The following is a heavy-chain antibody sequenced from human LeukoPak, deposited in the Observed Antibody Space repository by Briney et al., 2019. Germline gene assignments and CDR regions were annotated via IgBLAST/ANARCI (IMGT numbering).Heavy chain of an antibody. J-gene: IGHJ4*02. Sequence: SVKVSCKASVGTFNSYAISWVRQAPGQGLEWMGRIIPIFGTANYAQKFQGRVTITTDESTSTAYMELSSLRSEDTAVYYCARDDCLSSSWCKGPDYCGQGTLVTVSS. CDR2: IIPIFGTA. CDR1: VGTFNSYA. V-gene: IGHV1-69*05. CDR3: ARDDCLSSSWCKGPDY. D-gene: IGHD6-13*01.